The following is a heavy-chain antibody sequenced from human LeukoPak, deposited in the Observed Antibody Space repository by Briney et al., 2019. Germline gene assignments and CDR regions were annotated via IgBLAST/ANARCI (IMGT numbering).Heavy chain of an antibody. J-gene: IGHJ4*02. CDR1: GFTFSSYA. CDR3: ARDLAYSGSYESGGD. CDR2: ISYDGSNK. V-gene: IGHV3-30-3*01. Sequence: GRSLRLSCAASGFTFSSYAMHWVRQAPGKGLEWVAVISYDGSNKYYADSVKGRFTISRDNSKNTLYLQMNSLRAEDTAVYYCARDLAYSGSYESGGDWGQGTLVTVSS. D-gene: IGHD1-26*01.